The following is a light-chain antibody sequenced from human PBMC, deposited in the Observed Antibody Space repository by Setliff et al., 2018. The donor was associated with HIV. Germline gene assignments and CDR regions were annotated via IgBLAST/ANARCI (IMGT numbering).Light chain of an antibody. CDR2: GNS. V-gene: IGLV1-40*01. CDR1: SSNIGAGYD. Sequence: QSVLTQPPSVSGAPGQRVTISCTRSSSNIGAGYDVHWYRQLPETAPKLLISGNSNRPSGVPDRFSGSRSGIAASLTVSRLQAEDEADYFCSSNTSSSPLYVFATGTKVTVL. CDR3: SSNTSSSPLYV. J-gene: IGLJ1*01.